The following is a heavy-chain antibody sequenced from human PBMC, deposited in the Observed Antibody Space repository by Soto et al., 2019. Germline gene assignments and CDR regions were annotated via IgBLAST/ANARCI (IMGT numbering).Heavy chain of an antibody. D-gene: IGHD2-15*01. V-gene: IGHV3-30-3*01. CDR2: ISYDGSNK. J-gene: IGHJ4*02. CDR3: AREADLAPIDY. Sequence: HPGGSLRLSCAASGFTFSSYAMRWVRQAPGKGLEWVAVISYDGSNKYYADSVKGRFTISRDNSKNTLYLQMNSLRAEDTAVYYCAREADLAPIDYWGQGTLVTVSS. CDR1: GFTFSSYA.